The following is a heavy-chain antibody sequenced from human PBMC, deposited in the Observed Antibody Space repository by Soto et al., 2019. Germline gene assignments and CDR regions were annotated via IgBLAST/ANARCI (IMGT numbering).Heavy chain of an antibody. V-gene: IGHV3-48*02. CDR1: GFTFSSYS. Sequence: EVQLVESGGGLVQPGGSLRLSCAASGFTFSSYSMNWVRQAPGKGLEWVSYISSSSSTIYYADSVKGRFTISRDNAKNSLYLQMNRLRDEDTAVYYCARDLYDYVWGSYRPNWFDPWGQGTLVTVSS. D-gene: IGHD3-16*02. CDR3: ARDLYDYVWGSYRPNWFDP. J-gene: IGHJ5*02. CDR2: ISSSSSTI.